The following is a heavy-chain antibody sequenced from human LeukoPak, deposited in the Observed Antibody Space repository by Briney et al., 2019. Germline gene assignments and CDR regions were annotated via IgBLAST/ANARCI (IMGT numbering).Heavy chain of an antibody. D-gene: IGHD1-26*01. J-gene: IGHJ4*02. CDR2: IYPGDSDT. V-gene: IGHV5-51*01. Sequence: GESLKISCKGSGYSFTSYWIGWVRQMPGKGLEWMGIIYPGDSDTRYSPSFQGQVTISADKSISTAYLQWSSLKASDTAMYYCARPPLGWELLGGYYFDYWGQGTLVTVSS. CDR3: ARPPLGWELLGGYYFDY. CDR1: GYSFTSYW.